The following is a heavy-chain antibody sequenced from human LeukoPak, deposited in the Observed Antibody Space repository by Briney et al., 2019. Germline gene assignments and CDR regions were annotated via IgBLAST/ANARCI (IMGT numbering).Heavy chain of an antibody. Sequence: ASVKVSCKVSGYTLTELSMHWVRQAPGKGLEWVGGFDPEDGETIYAQKFQGRVTMTEDTSTDTAYMELSSLRSEDTAVYYCATASRDGGIAAAGNGYWGQGTLVTVSS. J-gene: IGHJ4*02. V-gene: IGHV1-24*01. CDR1: GYTLTELS. CDR3: ATASRDGGIAAAGNGY. D-gene: IGHD6-13*01. CDR2: FDPEDGET.